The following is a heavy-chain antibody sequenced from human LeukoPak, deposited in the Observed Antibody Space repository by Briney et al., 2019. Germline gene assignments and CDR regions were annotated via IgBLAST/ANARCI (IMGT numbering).Heavy chain of an antibody. J-gene: IGHJ4*02. D-gene: IGHD4-23*01. CDR3: ARDLTYGGKRGYYFDY. Sequence: GGSLRLSCGVSGFKFTNYAMHWVRQAPGKGLEWVAAVSYDGSNEYYTDSVKGRFTISRDNSADTLYLHMTSLRANDTAVYYCARDLTYGGKRGYYFDYWGQGTLVTVSS. CDR1: GFKFTNYA. V-gene: IGHV3-30-3*01. CDR2: VSYDGSNE.